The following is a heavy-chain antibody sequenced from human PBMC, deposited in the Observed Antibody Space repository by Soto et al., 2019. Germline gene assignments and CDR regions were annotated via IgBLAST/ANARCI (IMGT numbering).Heavy chain of an antibody. V-gene: IGHV3-48*02. CDR2: ISSGGSSI. Sequence: EVQLVESGGGLVQPGGSLRLSCAASGFSLSTYSMNWVRQAPGKGLEWLSYISSGGSSIQYADSVKGRFSISRDNAKNLLYLQMDSLRDEDTAVYYCARIPYSSGLFDYWGQGTLVTVSS. CDR3: ARIPYSSGLFDY. D-gene: IGHD6-19*01. J-gene: IGHJ4*02. CDR1: GFSLSTYS.